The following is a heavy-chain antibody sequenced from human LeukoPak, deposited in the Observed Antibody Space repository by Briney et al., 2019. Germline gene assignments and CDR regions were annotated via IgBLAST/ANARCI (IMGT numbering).Heavy chain of an antibody. V-gene: IGHV3-23*01. J-gene: IGHJ4*02. CDR1: GFTFANYA. Sequence: PGGSLRLSCAASGFTFANYAMSWVRQAPGKGLEWVSSIGSDAVSTYHADSVKGRLTISRDNSKNTLYLQMSSLRADDTAVYYCAKGFRSGSGSVSATDYWGQGTLVTVSS. D-gene: IGHD3-10*01. CDR2: IGSDAVST. CDR3: AKGFRSGSGSVSATDY.